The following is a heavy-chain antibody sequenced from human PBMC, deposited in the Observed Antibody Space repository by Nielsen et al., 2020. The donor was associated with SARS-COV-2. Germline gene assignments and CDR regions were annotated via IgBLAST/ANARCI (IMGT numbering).Heavy chain of an antibody. D-gene: IGHD4-17*01. CDR2: IYYSGST. V-gene: IGHV4-59*01. J-gene: IGHJ4*02. CDR3: ARSEYGDYPFDY. Sequence: SETLSLTCTVSGGSISSYYWSWIRQPPGKGLEWIGYIYYSGSTNYHPSLKSRVTISVDTSKNQFSLKLSSVTAADTAVYYCARSEYGDYPFDYWGQGTLVTVSS. CDR1: GGSISSYY.